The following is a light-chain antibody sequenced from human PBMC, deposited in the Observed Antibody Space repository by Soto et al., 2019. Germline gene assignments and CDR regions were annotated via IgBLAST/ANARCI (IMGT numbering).Light chain of an antibody. Sequence: DIQMTQSPSTLSASVGDRVTITCRASQSISTWLAWYQQKPGKAPDLLIYKASSLESGVPSRLSGSGSGTEFTLTISSLQHDDVATYYCQQYDSYPLTFGGGTKVEIK. CDR2: KAS. J-gene: IGKJ4*01. V-gene: IGKV1-5*03. CDR3: QQYDSYPLT. CDR1: QSISTW.